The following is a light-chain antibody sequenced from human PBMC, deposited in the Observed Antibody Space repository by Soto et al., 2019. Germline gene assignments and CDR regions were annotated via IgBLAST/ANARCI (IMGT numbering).Light chain of an antibody. CDR3: ASYTVSHTRV. Sequence: QSALTQPASVSGSPGQSITISCTGSNGDVGAYNYVSWYQQHPGKAPKLIIFEVNDRPSGVSYRFYGSKSGNTASLTISGLQADDEADYYCASYTVSHTRVFGRGTKVTVL. J-gene: IGLJ3*02. V-gene: IGLV2-14*01. CDR1: NGDVGAYNY. CDR2: EVN.